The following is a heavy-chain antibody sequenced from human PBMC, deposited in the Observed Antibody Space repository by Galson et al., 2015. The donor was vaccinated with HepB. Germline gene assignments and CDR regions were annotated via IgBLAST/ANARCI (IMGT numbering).Heavy chain of an antibody. CDR2: LGGDSNMI. J-gene: IGHJ3*02. V-gene: IGHV3-48*01. CDR1: EFTFSAYS. D-gene: IGHD2-21*01. Sequence: SLRLSCAASEFTFSAYSMNWVRQAPGKGLEWISYLGGDSNMIDYADSVKGRFTISRDNAKNSLYLQMNSLRTEDTDVYYCVGDKDWAFDIWGQGTRVAVSS. CDR3: VGDKDWAFDI.